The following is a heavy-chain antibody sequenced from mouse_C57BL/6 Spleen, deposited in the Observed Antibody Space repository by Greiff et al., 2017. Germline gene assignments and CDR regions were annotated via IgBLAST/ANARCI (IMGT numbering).Heavy chain of an antibody. CDR3: ARSYGYDEGLAY. J-gene: IGHJ3*01. CDR2: INPNNGGT. D-gene: IGHD2-2*01. CDR1: GYTFTDYY. Sequence: EVQLQQSGPELVKPGASVKISCKASGYTFTDYYMNWVKQSHGKSLEWIGDINPNNGGTSYNQKFKGKATLTVDKSSSTAYMELRSLTSEDSAVYYCARSYGYDEGLAYWGQGTLVTVSA. V-gene: IGHV1-26*01.